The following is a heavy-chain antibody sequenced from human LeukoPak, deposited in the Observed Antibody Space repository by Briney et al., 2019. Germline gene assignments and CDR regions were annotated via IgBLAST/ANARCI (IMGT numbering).Heavy chain of an antibody. CDR2: IYYSGST. CDR1: DGSISSSSYY. CDR3: ARRFLFEFWSGYDGWSDP. J-gene: IGHJ5*02. V-gene: IGHV4-39*01. D-gene: IGHD3-3*01. Sequence: SETLSLTCTVSDGSISSSSYYWGWIRQPPGKGLEWIGSIYYSGSTYYNPSLKSRVTISVDTSKNQFSLKLSSVTAADTAVYYCARRFLFEFWSGYDGWSDPWGQGTLVTVSS.